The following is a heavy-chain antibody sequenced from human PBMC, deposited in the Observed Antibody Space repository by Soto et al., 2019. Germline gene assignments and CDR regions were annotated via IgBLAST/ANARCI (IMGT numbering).Heavy chain of an antibody. CDR2: IWYDGSNK. D-gene: IGHD2-21*01. CDR1: GFTFSSYG. Sequence: QVQLVESGGGVVQPGRSLRLSCAASGFTFSSYGMHWVRQAPGKGLEWVAVIWYDGSNKYYADSVKGRFTISRDNSKNTLYLQMNSLRAEDTAVYYCATDRDSEGEPHDAFDIWGQGTMVTVSS. J-gene: IGHJ3*02. CDR3: ATDRDSEGEPHDAFDI. V-gene: IGHV3-33*01.